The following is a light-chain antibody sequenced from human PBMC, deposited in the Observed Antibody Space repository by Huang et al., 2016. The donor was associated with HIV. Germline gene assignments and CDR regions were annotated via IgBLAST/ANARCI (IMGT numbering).Light chain of an antibody. Sequence: DIQMTQSPSSLSASVGDRVTIPCRAVPGINTYLNWFQQKTGKAPNVLIPAASTVQSGVPSRFSGGGSGTHFTLTITSLQPEDFATYYCQQTYTGVTFGQGTKVEIK. CDR2: AAS. CDR3: QQTYTGVT. V-gene: IGKV1-39*01. J-gene: IGKJ1*01. CDR1: PGINTY.